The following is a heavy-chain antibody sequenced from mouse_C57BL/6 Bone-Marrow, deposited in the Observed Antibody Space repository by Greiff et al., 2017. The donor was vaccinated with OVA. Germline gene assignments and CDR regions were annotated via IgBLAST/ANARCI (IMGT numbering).Heavy chain of an antibody. Sequence: ESGPGLVKPSQSLSLTCSVTGYSITSGYYWNWIRQSPGNKLEWMGYISYDGSNNYNPSLKNRIPITRDTSKNQFFLTLNSVTTEDTATYYCAIDRCYGSSYDRYFDVWGTGTTVTVSS. CDR3: AIDRCYGSSYDRYFDV. V-gene: IGHV3-6*01. D-gene: IGHD1-1*01. CDR1: GYSITSGYY. J-gene: IGHJ1*03. CDR2: ISYDGSN.